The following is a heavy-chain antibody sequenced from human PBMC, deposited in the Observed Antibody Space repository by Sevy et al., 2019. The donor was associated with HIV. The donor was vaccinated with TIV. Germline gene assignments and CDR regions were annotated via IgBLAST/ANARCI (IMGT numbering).Heavy chain of an antibody. Sequence: RGSLRLSCAASGFTFSKAWMSWVRQAPGKGLEWVGRIKSNTDGGTTEYAEPVKGRFTISRDDSKNTLYLQVNSLKTDDTAVYYCTSKKDFWSGYFYFDYWGQETLVTVSS. CDR3: TSKKDFWSGYFYFDY. CDR2: IKSNTDGGTT. J-gene: IGHJ4*02. CDR1: GFTFSKAW. V-gene: IGHV3-15*01. D-gene: IGHD3-3*01.